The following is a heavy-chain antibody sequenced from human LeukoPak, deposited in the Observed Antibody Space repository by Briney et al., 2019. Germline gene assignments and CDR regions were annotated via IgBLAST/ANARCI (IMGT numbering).Heavy chain of an antibody. Sequence: GGSLRLSCAASGFTFSSYAMNWVRQAPGKGLEWVSSISETGGTTYYADSVKGRFTISRDNSRNTLYLQMNSLGGEDTAVYYCASWNSMLRPTGYWGQGTLVTVSS. CDR2: ISETGGTT. CDR1: GFTFSSYA. J-gene: IGHJ4*02. V-gene: IGHV3-23*01. D-gene: IGHD3-10*01. CDR3: ASWNSMLRPTGY.